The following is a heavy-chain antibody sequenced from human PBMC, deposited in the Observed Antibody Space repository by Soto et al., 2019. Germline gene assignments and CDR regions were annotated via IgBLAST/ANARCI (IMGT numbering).Heavy chain of an antibody. D-gene: IGHD5-18*01. CDR3: AKTDFGYSYGYADYYYGMDV. CDR1: GSSIRSAGYS. J-gene: IGHJ6*02. CDR2: IYHSGSF. V-gene: IGHV4-30-2*01. Sequence: PSETLSLTCGVSGSSIRSAGYSWNWIRQPPGKGLEWIGYIYHSGSFFYNPSLKSRVTISVDSSNNQFSLRLNSVTAADTAVYYCAKTDFGYSYGYADYYYGMDVWGQGTTVTVSS.